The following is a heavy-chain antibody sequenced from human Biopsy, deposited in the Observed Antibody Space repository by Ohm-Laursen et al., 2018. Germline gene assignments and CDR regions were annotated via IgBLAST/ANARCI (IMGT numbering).Heavy chain of an antibody. Sequence: SVKVSCKASGDTFNRYGLTWVRQAPGQGLEWMGGIIPYFLRTYIPQKLQGRVMITADKSTNTGYMQLTSLRSDDTAVYYCASGQGDPLGVRIITWSFNFWGQGTLVTVSS. CDR1: GDTFNRYG. CDR2: IIPYFLRT. D-gene: IGHD2-21*01. J-gene: IGHJ4*02. V-gene: IGHV1-69*06. CDR3: ASGQGDPLGVRIITWSFNF.